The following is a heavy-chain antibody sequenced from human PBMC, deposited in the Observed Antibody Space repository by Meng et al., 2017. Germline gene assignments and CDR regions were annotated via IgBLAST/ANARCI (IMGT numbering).Heavy chain of an antibody. CDR1: GGSISSGGYY. CDR3: ARGLRCSGGSCYSSNWFDP. D-gene: IGHD2-15*01. Sequence: QVQRKESGPGLVKPSQTLSLTCTVSGGSISSGGYYWSWIRQHPGKGLEWIGYIYYSGSTYYNPSLKSLVTISVDTSKNQFSLKLSSVTAADTAVYYCARGLRCSGGSCYSSNWFDPWGQGTLVTVSS. V-gene: IGHV4-31*01. CDR2: IYYSGST. J-gene: IGHJ5*02.